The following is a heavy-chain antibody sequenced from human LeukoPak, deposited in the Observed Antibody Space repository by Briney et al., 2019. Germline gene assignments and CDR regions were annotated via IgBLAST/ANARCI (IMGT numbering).Heavy chain of an antibody. D-gene: IGHD4-17*01. CDR2: ISAYNGNT. CDR1: GYTFTSYG. Sequence: ASVKVSCKASGYTFTSYGISWVRQAPGQGLEWMVWISAYNGNTNYAQKLQGRVTMTTDTSTSTAYMELRSLRSDDTAVYYCARGKQTWVYGDYPDYWGQGTLVTVSS. CDR3: ARGKQTWVYGDYPDY. V-gene: IGHV1-18*01. J-gene: IGHJ4*02.